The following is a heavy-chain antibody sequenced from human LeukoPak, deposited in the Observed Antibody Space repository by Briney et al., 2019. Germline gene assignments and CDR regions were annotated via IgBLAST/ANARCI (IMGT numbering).Heavy chain of an antibody. D-gene: IGHD6-13*01. J-gene: IGHJ4*02. CDR2: INSDGSST. Sequence: GGSLRLSCAASGFTFSSYWMHWVRQAPGKGLVWFSRINSDGSSTNYADSVKGRFTISRGNAENTLYLQMNSLRAEDTAVYYCARKAAGLTFDYWGQGTLVTVSS. V-gene: IGHV3-74*01. CDR1: GFTFSSYW. CDR3: ARKAAGLTFDY.